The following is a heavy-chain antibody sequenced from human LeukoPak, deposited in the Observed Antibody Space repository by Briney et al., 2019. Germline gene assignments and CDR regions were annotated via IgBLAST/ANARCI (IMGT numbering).Heavy chain of an antibody. CDR2: LNWNGGST. D-gene: IGHD1-26*01. Sequence: KXLEXVSGLNWNGGSTGYADSLQGRFTISRDNAKNSLYLQMTSLRAEDTALYYCARTRSSGGYSGADYWGQGTLVTVSS. J-gene: IGHJ4*02. CDR3: ARTRSSGGYSGADY. V-gene: IGHV3-20*03.